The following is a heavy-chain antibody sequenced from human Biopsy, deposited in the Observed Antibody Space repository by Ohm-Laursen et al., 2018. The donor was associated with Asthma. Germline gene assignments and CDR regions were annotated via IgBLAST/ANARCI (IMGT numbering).Heavy chain of an antibody. CDR2: ISVYNGNT. CDR3: ARAVDYSHYYGIDV. D-gene: IGHD3-10*01. Sequence: ASVKVSFKTSGYTFNSAGITWVRQAPRQGLEWMGWISVYNGNTKVAQKLQDRVTMITDTSTSTAYMELRSLRSDDTAVYFCARAVDYSHYYGIDVWGQGTTVTVS. J-gene: IGHJ6*02. CDR1: GYTFNSAG. V-gene: IGHV1-18*01.